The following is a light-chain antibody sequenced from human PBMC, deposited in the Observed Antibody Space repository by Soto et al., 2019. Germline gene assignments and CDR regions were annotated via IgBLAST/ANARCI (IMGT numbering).Light chain of an antibody. CDR1: QNITNNY. J-gene: IGKJ1*01. CDR2: GAS. CDR3: QQHGNSPRT. V-gene: IGKV3-20*01. Sequence: EIVLTQSPGTLSLSPGERATLPCRASQNITNNYVAWYQHKPGQAPRLLIYGASSRATGIPVRFSGSGSGTDFTLTISRLEPEDFAVYYCQQHGNSPRTFGQGTKGDIK.